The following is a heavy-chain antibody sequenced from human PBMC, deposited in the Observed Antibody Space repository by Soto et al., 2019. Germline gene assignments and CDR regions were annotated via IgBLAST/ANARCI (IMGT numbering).Heavy chain of an antibody. CDR3: AKDTIAVAPTFDY. Sequence: QVQLVESGGGVVQPGRSLRLSCAASGFTFSSYGMHWVRQAPGKGLEWVAVISYDGSNKYYADSVKGRFTISRDNSKNTLYLQMNSLRAEDTAVYYCAKDTIAVAPTFDYGGQGTLVTVSS. CDR2: ISYDGSNK. CDR1: GFTFSSYG. V-gene: IGHV3-30*18. D-gene: IGHD6-19*01. J-gene: IGHJ4*02.